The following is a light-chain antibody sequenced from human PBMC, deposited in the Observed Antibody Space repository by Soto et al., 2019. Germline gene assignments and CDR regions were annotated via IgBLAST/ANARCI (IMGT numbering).Light chain of an antibody. CDR3: SSYAGNNNF. V-gene: IGLV2-8*01. Sequence: QSVLTQPPSASGSLGQSVTISCTGINSDVGKTNYVSWYQQYPGKAPKLIIYEVTKRPSGVPDRFSASKSGNTASLTVSGLQADDEAHYYCSSYAGNNNFFGTGTKLTVL. J-gene: IGLJ1*01. CDR1: NSDVGKTNY. CDR2: EVT.